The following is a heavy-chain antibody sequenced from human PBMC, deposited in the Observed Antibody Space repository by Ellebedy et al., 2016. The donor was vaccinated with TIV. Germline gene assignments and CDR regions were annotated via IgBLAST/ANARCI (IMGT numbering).Heavy chain of an antibody. Sequence: PGGSLRLSCTASGFALVDYMSWIRQAPGKGLEWISYISGSGTSTYYTNSVKGRFTVSRDNAKNSLYLQMNSLRAEDTAIYYCARYAVGAYYFDYWGQGTLVTVSS. CDR2: ISGSGTST. CDR3: ARYAVGAYYFDY. CDR1: GFALVDY. D-gene: IGHD2-8*01. J-gene: IGHJ4*02. V-gene: IGHV3-11*04.